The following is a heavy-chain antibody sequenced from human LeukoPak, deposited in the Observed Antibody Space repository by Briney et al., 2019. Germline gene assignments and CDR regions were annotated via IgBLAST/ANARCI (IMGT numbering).Heavy chain of an antibody. Sequence: GGSLRLSCAASGFTFSSYSMNWVRQAPGKGLEWVSSISSSSSYIYYADSVKGRFTISRDNSKNTLYLQMNSLRAEDTAVYYCAKELGIVATIDYWGQGTLVTVSS. V-gene: IGHV3-21*01. D-gene: IGHD5-12*01. J-gene: IGHJ4*02. CDR3: AKELGIVATIDY. CDR2: ISSSSSYI. CDR1: GFTFSSYS.